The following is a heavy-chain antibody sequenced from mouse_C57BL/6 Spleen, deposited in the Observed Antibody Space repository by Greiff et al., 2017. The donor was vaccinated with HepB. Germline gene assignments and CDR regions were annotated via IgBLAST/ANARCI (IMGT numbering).Heavy chain of an antibody. V-gene: IGHV1-4*01. Sequence: VQLQQSGAALARPGASVKMSCKASGYTFTSYTMHWVKQRPGQGLEWIGYINPSSGYTKYNQKFKDKATLTADKSSSTAYMQLSSLTSEDSAVYYCARNDYGSSYDYWGQGTTLTVSS. CDR2: INPSSGYT. CDR1: GYTFTSYT. D-gene: IGHD1-1*01. CDR3: ARNDYGSSYDY. J-gene: IGHJ2*01.